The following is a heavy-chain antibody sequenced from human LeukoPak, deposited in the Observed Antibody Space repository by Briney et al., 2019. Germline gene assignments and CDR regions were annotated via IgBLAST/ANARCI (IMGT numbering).Heavy chain of an antibody. CDR3: ARALWLALPYY. D-gene: IGHD6-19*01. CDR2: VKQDGSEK. Sequence: GGSLRLSCAASGFTFSSYWMSWVRQAPGKGLEWVANVKQDGSEKYYVDSVKGRFTISRDIAKNSLYLQMNSLRDEDTAVYYWARALWLALPYYWGQGTLVTVSS. J-gene: IGHJ4*02. V-gene: IGHV3-7*03. CDR1: GFTFSSYW.